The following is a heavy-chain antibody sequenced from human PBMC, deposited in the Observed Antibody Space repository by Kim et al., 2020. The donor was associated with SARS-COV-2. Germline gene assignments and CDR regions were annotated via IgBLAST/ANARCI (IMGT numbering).Heavy chain of an antibody. J-gene: IGHJ3*02. CDR3: ARGGVGRNAFDI. CDR2: IYYSGST. CDR1: GGSISSYY. V-gene: IGHV4-59*01. Sequence: SETLSLTCTVSGGSISSYYWSWIRQPPGKGLEWIGYIYYSGSTNYNPSLKSRVTISVDTSKNHFSLKLSSVTAADTAVYYCARGGVGRNAFDIWGQGTMVTVSS.